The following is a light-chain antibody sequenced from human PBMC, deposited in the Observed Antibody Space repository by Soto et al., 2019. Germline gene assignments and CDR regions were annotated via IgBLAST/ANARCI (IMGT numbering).Light chain of an antibody. J-gene: IGLJ3*02. CDR1: SSNIGAGYD. V-gene: IGLV1-40*01. CDR2: GNN. Sequence: QSVLTQPPSVSGAPGQRVTISCTGNSSNIGAGYDVHWYQQLPGTAPKLLIYGNNNRPSGVPDRFFGSKSGTSASLAITGLQAEDEDGYYCQSYDTSLREVFGGGTKLTVL. CDR3: QSYDTSLREV.